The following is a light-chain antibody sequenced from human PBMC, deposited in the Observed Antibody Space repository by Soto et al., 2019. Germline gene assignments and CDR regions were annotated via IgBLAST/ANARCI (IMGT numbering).Light chain of an antibody. Sequence: QSALTQPASVSGSPGQSITISCTGTRSDVGAYNFVSWYQQHPGKATKLMIYEVSNRPSGVSNRFSGSKSGNTAYLTISGFQAEDEADYYCNSYTSSAARVFGTGTKVTVL. CDR2: EVS. CDR3: NSYTSSAARV. CDR1: RSDVGAYNF. V-gene: IGLV2-14*01. J-gene: IGLJ1*01.